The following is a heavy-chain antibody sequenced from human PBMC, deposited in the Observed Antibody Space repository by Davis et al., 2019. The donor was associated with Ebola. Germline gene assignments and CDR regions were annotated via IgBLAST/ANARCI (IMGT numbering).Heavy chain of an antibody. CDR3: AKVIDNSAWYGYALDV. J-gene: IGHJ6*02. D-gene: IGHD6-13*01. CDR1: GFTFSSYA. Sequence: GGSLRLSCAASGFTFSSYAMHWVRQAPGKGLEWVAVISYDGSNKYYADSVKGRFTISRDNSQNTLFLQMNSLRADDTAVYYCAKVIDNSAWYGYALDVWGQGTTVPVSS. V-gene: IGHV3-30-3*01. CDR2: ISYDGSNK.